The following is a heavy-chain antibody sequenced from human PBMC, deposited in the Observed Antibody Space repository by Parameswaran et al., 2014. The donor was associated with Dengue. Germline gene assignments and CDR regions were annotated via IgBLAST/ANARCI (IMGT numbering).Heavy chain of an antibody. CDR2: INSDGSST. V-gene: IGHV3-74*01. Sequence: WIRQPPGKGLVWVSRINSDGSSTSYADSVKGRFTISRDNAKNTLYLQMNSLRAEDTAVYYCARDQAYYYYGMDVWGQGTTVTVSS. J-gene: IGHJ6*02. CDR3: ARDQAYYYYGMDV.